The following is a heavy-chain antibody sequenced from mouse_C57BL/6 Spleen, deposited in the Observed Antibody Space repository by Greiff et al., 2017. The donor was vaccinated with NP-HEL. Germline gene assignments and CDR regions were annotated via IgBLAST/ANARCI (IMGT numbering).Heavy chain of an antibody. Sequence: VQLQQPGAELVRPGSSVKLSCKASGYTFTSYWMHWVKQRPIQGLEWIGNIDPSDSDTHYNQKFKDKATLTVDKSSSTAYMQLSSLTSEDSAVYYCASGFEDYYAMDYWGQGTSVTVSS. CDR3: ASGFEDYYAMDY. V-gene: IGHV1-52*01. CDR2: IDPSDSDT. J-gene: IGHJ4*01. CDR1: GYTFTSYW.